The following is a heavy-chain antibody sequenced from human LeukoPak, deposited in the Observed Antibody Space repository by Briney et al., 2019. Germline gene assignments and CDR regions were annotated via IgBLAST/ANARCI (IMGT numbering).Heavy chain of an antibody. CDR2: ISSTSTYI. J-gene: IGHJ6*03. Sequence: GGSLRLSCAASGFTFSSYSMNWVRQAPGKGLEWVSSISSTSTYIYYADSVKGRFTISRDNAKNSLYLQMNSLRAEDTAVYYCARSPFPPTTITTSHYYMDVWGKGTTVTVSS. D-gene: IGHD4-11*01. V-gene: IGHV3-21*01. CDR3: ARSPFPPTTITTSHYYMDV. CDR1: GFTFSSYS.